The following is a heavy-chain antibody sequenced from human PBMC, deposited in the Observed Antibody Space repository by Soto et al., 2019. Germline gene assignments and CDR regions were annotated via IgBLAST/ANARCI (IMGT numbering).Heavy chain of an antibody. CDR2: IYPGDSDT. V-gene: IGHV5-51*02. J-gene: IGHJ3*01. CDR3: ARPLFRYCSGGRCDLNDACDL. CDR1: TSSG. D-gene: IGHD2-15*01. Sequence: TSSGGGRVRKKTRKGLEWMGIIYPGDSDTRYSPSFQGQVAISADKSISTAYLQWSSLKASDTAMYYCARPLFRYCSGGRCDLNDACDLLGQGT.